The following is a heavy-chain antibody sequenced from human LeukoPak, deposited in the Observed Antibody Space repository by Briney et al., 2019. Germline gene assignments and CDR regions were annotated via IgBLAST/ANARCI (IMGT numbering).Heavy chain of an antibody. V-gene: IGHV1-2*02. CDR1: GYTFTGYY. Sequence: ASVKVSCKASGYTFTGYYIHWVRQAPGQGLEWMGWINPNSGGTNNAQDFQGRVTITRDMSITPAYLELSSLTSDDTAVYYCARGCRWGSHFCAFDVWGQGTMVTVSS. D-gene: IGHD3-3*02. CDR2: INPNSGGT. CDR3: ARGCRWGSHFCAFDV. J-gene: IGHJ3*01.